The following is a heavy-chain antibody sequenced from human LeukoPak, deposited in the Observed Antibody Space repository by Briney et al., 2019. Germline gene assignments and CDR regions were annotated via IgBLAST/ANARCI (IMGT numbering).Heavy chain of an antibody. J-gene: IGHJ4*02. Sequence: GVSLRLSCAASGFTVNSNYMSWVRQAPGKGLEWVSLIHIGGTTYYADSVQGRFTISRDSLKNTLLLQMNSLRDEDTAVYYCARDRGSDWGQGTLVTVSS. V-gene: IGHV3-53*01. D-gene: IGHD2-15*01. CDR3: ARDRGSD. CDR2: IHIGGTT. CDR1: GFTVNSNY.